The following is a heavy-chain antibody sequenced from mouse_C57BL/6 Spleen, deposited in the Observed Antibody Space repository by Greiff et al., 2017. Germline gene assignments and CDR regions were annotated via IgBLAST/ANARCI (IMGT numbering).Heavy chain of an antibody. CDR2: IYPSDSET. Sequence: VQLQQPGAELVRPGSSVKLSCKASGYTFTSYWMDWVKQRPGQGLEWIGNIYPSDSETHYNQKFKDKATLTVDKSSSTAYMQLSSLTSEDSAVYYGARVDYYGSSYQYYFDYWGQGTTLTVSS. D-gene: IGHD1-1*01. J-gene: IGHJ2*01. CDR1: GYTFTSYW. V-gene: IGHV1-61*01. CDR3: ARVDYYGSSYQYYFDY.